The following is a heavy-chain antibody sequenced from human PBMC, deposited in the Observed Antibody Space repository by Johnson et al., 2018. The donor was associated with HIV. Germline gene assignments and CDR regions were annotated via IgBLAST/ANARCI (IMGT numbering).Heavy chain of an antibody. CDR1: GFSVSNNY. Sequence: VQLVESGGGLIQPGGSLRLSCAVSGFSVSNNYMSWVRQAPGKGLEWVSVMYSGGSTYYADSVKGRFTLSRDNSKNTLYLQMDSLRAEDTAVYYCARDPYYDFLTGPRDAFDIWGQGTMVTVSS. CDR3: ARDPYYDFLTGPRDAFDI. D-gene: IGHD3-9*01. CDR2: MYSGGST. J-gene: IGHJ3*02. V-gene: IGHV3-53*01.